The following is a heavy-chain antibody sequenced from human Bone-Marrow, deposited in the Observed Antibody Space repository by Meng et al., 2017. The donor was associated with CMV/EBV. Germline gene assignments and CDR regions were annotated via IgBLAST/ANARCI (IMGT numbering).Heavy chain of an antibody. Sequence: SETLSLTCTVSGGSISSSGYYWSWIRQPPGKGLEWIGEINHSGSTNYNPSLKSRVTISVDTSKNQFSLKLSSVTAADTAVYYCARVGNDFWSGRWFDPWGQGTLVTVSS. V-gene: IGHV4-39*07. J-gene: IGHJ5*02. CDR1: GGSISSSGYY. CDR3: ARVGNDFWSGRWFDP. D-gene: IGHD3-3*01. CDR2: INHSGST.